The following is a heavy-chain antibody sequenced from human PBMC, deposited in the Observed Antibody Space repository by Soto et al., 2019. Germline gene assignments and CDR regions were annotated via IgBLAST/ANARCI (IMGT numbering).Heavy chain of an antibody. V-gene: IGHV4-39*01. CDR3: ASLLGSYYGSGSYYNGWYFDY. J-gene: IGHJ4*02. CDR1: GGSISSSSYY. D-gene: IGHD3-10*01. CDR2: IYYSGST. Sequence: SETLSLTCTVSGGSISSSSYYWGWIRQPPGKGPEWIGSIYYSGSTYYNPSLKSRVTISVDTSKNQFSLKLSSVTAADTAVYYCASLLGSYYGSGSYYNGWYFDYWGQGTLVTVSS.